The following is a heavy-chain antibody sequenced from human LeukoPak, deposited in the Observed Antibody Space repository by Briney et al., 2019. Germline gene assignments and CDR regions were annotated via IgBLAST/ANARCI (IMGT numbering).Heavy chain of an antibody. CDR2: ISGGGGST. CDR3: ARSPTAINGYFDP. J-gene: IGHJ5*02. Sequence: GGSLRLSCAASGFPFGSYAMTWVRQAPGKGLEWVSTISGGGGSTYYADSVKGRFTISRDNSKNTLYLQMNSLRADDTAVYYCARSPTAINGYFDPWGQGTLVTVSS. D-gene: IGHD2-2*01. CDR1: GFPFGSYA. V-gene: IGHV3-23*01.